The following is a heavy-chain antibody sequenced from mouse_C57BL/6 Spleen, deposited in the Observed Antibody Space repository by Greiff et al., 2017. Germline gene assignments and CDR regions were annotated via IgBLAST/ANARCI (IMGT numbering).Heavy chain of an antibody. Sequence: QVQLQQPGAELVKPGASVKLSCKASGYTFTSYWMHWVKQRPGQGLEWIGMIHPNSGSTNYNEKFKSKATLTVDKSSSTAYMQLSSLTSEDSAVYYCARGEGGSSPFAYWGQGTTLTVSS. J-gene: IGHJ2*01. V-gene: IGHV1-64*01. CDR2: IHPNSGST. CDR1: GYTFTSYW. D-gene: IGHD1-1*01. CDR3: ARGEGGSSPFAY.